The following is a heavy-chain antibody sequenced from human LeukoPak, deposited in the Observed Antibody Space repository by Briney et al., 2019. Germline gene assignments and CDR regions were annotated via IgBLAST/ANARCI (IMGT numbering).Heavy chain of an antibody. CDR3: ARGKDYYDSSGYLDY. CDR1: GFTFSTFG. CDR2: ISDSGDST. V-gene: IGHV3-23*01. J-gene: IGHJ4*02. Sequence: PGGSLRLSCAASGFTFSTFGMHWVRQAPGKGLEWVSGISDSGDSTYYADSVKGRFTISRDNSKNTLYLQMNSLRSEDTAVYYCARGKDYYDSSGYLDYWGQGTLVTVSS. D-gene: IGHD3-22*01.